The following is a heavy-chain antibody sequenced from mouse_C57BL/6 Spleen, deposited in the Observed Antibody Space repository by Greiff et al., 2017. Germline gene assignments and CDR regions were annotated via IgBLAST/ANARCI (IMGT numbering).Heavy chain of an antibody. CDR3: AREGGYDSY. V-gene: IGHV5-4*01. CDR1: GFTFSSYA. Sequence: EVQVVESGGGLVKPGGSLKLSCAASGFTFSSYAMSWVRQTPEKRLEWVATISDGGSYTYYPDNVKGRFTISRDNAKNNLYLQRSHLKSEDTAMYYCAREGGYDSYWGQGTLVTVSA. CDR2: ISDGGSYT. J-gene: IGHJ3*01. D-gene: IGHD2-4*01.